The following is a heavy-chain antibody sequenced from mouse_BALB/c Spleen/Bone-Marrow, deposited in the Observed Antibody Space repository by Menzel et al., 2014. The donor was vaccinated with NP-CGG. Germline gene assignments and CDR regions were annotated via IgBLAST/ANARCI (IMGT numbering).Heavy chain of an antibody. D-gene: IGHD1-1*01. V-gene: IGHV5-6-5*01. J-gene: IGHJ4*01. CDR2: ISSGGST. Sequence: VHLVESGGGLVKPGGSLKLSCAASGFTFSSYAMSWVRQTPEKRLEWVASISSGGSTYYPDSVKGRFTISIDSARNILYLQMSSLRSEDTAMYYCARARFYYGKLVDYWGQGTSVTVSS. CDR3: ARARFYYGKLVDY. CDR1: GFTFSSYA.